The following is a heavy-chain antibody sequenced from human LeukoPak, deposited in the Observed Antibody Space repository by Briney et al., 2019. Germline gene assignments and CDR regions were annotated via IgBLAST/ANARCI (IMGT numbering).Heavy chain of an antibody. CDR1: GFTFSSYA. J-gene: IGHJ5*02. V-gene: IGHV3-30*14. CDR2: ISYDGSNK. CDR3: AREFGLAVAGRGSWFDP. D-gene: IGHD6-19*01. Sequence: GRSLRLSCAASGFTFSSYAMHWVRQAPGKGLEWVAVISYDGSNKYYADSVKGRFTISRDNSKNTLYLQMNSLRAEDTAVYYCAREFGLAVAGRGSWFDPWGQGTLVTVSS.